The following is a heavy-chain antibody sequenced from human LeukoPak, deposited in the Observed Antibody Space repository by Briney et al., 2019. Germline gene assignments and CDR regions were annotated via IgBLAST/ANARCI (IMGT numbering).Heavy chain of an antibody. Sequence: ASVKVSCKASGYTFTSYDINWVRQATGQGLEWMGWMNPNSGNTGYAQKFQGRATMTRNTSISTAYMELSSLRSEDTAVYYCARGHCSGGSCYSAAIADYWGQGTLVTVSS. CDR1: GYTFTSYD. D-gene: IGHD2-15*01. CDR3: ARGHCSGGSCYSAAIADY. CDR2: MNPNSGNT. J-gene: IGHJ4*02. V-gene: IGHV1-8*01.